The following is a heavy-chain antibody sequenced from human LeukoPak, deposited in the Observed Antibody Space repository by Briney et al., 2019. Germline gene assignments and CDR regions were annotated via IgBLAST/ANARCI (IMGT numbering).Heavy chain of an antibody. Sequence: WIRQSPGKGLEWIGYINYSGSTNYNPSLKSRVTISVDTSKTQFSLKLSSVTAADTAVYFCARGPLSTNDFDIWGQGTMVTVSS. CDR2: INYSGST. V-gene: IGHV4-59*01. J-gene: IGHJ3*02. D-gene: IGHD1-1*01. CDR3: ARGPLSTNDFDI.